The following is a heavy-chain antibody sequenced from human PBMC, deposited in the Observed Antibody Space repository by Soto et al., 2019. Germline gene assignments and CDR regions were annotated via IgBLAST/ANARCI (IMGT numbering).Heavy chain of an antibody. CDR2: MNPNSGNT. CDR3: ARGENYYDYRYFDY. Sequence: QVQLVQSGAEVKKPGASVKVSCKASGYTFTSYDINWVRQATGQGLEWMGWMNPNSGNTGYAQKFQGRVNMTRNTSISTAYMELSSLRSEDTAVYYCARGENYYDYRYFDYWGQGTLVTVSS. D-gene: IGHD5-12*01. V-gene: IGHV1-8*01. J-gene: IGHJ4*02. CDR1: GYTFTSYD.